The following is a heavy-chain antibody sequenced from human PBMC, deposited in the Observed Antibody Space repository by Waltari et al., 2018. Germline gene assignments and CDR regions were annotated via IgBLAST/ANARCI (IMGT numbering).Heavy chain of an antibody. D-gene: IGHD2-2*02. CDR2: INHSGST. V-gene: IGHV4-34*01. Sequence: QVQLQQWGAGLLKPSETLSLTCAVYGGSFSGYYWSWIRQPPGKGLEWIGEINHSGSTNYNPSLKSRVTISVDTSKNQFSLKLSSVTAADTAVYYCARHSAYCSSTSCYRYYYYYYMDVWGKGTTVTISS. CDR3: ARHSAYCSSTSCYRYYYYYYMDV. J-gene: IGHJ6*03. CDR1: GGSFSGYY.